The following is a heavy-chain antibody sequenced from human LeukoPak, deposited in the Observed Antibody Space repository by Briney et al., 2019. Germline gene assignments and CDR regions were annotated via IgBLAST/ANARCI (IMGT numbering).Heavy chain of an antibody. D-gene: IGHD4/OR15-4a*01. CDR2: INPNSGGT. J-gene: IGHJ4*02. CDR1: GYTFTGYY. V-gene: IGHV1-2*06. CDR3: ARVGYRTYGGNVH. Sequence: ASVKVSCKASGYTFTGYYMHWVRQAPGQGLEWMGRINPNSGGTNYAQKFQGRVTMTRDTSISTAYVELSRLRSDDTAVYYCARVGYRTYGGNVHWGQGTLVTVSS.